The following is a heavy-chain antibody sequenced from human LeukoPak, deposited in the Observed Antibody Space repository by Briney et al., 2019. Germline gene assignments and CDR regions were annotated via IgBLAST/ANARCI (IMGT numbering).Heavy chain of an antibody. V-gene: IGHV3-11*06. J-gene: IGHJ4*02. Sequence: GGSLRLSCAASGFTFSEYYMIWLRQAPGKGLESVSYISGPSTDTKYADSVRGRFTISRDNARNSLYLQMDSLRAEDTAVYYCARVSYCSGGSCTYFDHWGQGTLVTVSS. CDR2: ISGPSTDT. CDR1: GFTFSEYY. CDR3: ARVSYCSGGSCTYFDH. D-gene: IGHD2-15*01.